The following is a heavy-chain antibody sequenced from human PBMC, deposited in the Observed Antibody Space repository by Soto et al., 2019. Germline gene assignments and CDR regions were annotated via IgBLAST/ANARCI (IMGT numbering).Heavy chain of an antibody. V-gene: IGHV1-58*02. Sequence: SVKVSCKASGFTFINSAIQWVRQARGQRLEWMGWIVVGSGHINYAQKFQERLSITRDMSTSTAYTELSSLTLEDTAVYYCAAVQGGGATFHFWGPGTLVPVSS. D-gene: IGHD1-26*01. CDR3: AAVQGGGATFHF. CDR2: IVVGSGHI. J-gene: IGHJ4*02. CDR1: GFTFINSA.